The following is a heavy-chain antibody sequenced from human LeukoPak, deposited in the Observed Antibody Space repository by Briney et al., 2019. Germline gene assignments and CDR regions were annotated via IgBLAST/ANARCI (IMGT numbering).Heavy chain of an antibody. CDR1: RFTFSIYA. CDR3: ARDIWFGELFHRGMDV. J-gene: IGHJ6*02. CDR2: ISYNGSNE. V-gene: IGHV3-30-3*01. D-gene: IGHD3-10*01. Sequence: PGGSLRLSCAASRFTFSIYAMHWVRQAPGKGLEWVAGISYNGSNEFYSDSVKGRFTITRDNSKNTVFLQMDSLRAEDTGVYHCARDIWFGELFHRGMDVWGQGTTVTVSS.